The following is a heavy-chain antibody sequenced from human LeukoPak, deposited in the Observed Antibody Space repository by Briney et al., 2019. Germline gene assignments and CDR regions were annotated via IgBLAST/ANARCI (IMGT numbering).Heavy chain of an antibody. Sequence: ASVKVSCKASGYTFTDHYVHWVRQAPGQGLEWMGWINPDSGDTSYAQKFQGRVTMTRGTSISTAYMELNRLRSDDTAVYYCASDSAAMTGIGYDYWGQGTLVTVSS. J-gene: IGHJ4*02. V-gene: IGHV1-2*02. CDR1: GYTFTDHY. D-gene: IGHD6-19*01. CDR2: INPDSGDT. CDR3: ASDSAAMTGIGYDY.